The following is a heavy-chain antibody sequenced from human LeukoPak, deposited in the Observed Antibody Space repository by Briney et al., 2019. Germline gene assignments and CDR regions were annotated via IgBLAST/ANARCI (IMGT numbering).Heavy chain of an antibody. CDR3: ARDRVTGTGRTDY. V-gene: IGHV4-39*07. J-gene: IGHJ4*02. CDR2: ISYSGRT. CDR1: GGSISSSSYY. D-gene: IGHD1-20*01. Sequence: PSETLSLTCTVSGGSISSSSYYWGWIRQPPGKGLEWIGTISYSGRTYYNPSLKSRVTISVDTSKNQFSLKLSSVTAADTAVYYCARDRVTGTGRTDYWGQGTLVTVSS.